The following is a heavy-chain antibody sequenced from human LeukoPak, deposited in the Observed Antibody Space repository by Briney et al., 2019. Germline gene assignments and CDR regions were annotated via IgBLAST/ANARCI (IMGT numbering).Heavy chain of an antibody. J-gene: IGHJ4*02. CDR2: ISGSGGRT. Sequence: GGSLRLSCAASGFTFSSYDMSWVRQAPGKGLEWVSGISGSGGRTYYADSVKGRFTISRDNSKNTLYLQMNSLRAEDSAVYYCAKGGDSSSWNFDYRGQGTLVTVSS. V-gene: IGHV3-23*01. CDR1: GFTFSSYD. CDR3: AKGGDSSSWNFDY. D-gene: IGHD6-13*01.